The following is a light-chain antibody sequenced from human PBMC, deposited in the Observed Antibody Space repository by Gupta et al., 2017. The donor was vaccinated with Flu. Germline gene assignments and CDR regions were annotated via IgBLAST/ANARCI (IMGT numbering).Light chain of an antibody. J-gene: IGLJ3*02. Sequence: QSALTQPASVSGSPGQSITISCTGTSSDIGGYNYVSWYLHHPAKAPQLMIYEVTNRPSGVASRFSASKAANTASLTISAPEEEGDADYFGGADTSSDIWVFGGGTKLTVL. V-gene: IGLV2-14*01. CDR1: SSDIGGYNY. CDR3: GADTSSDIWV. CDR2: EVT.